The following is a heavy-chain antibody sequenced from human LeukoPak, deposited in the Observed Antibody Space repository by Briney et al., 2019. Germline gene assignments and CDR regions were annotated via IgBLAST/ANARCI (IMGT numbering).Heavy chain of an antibody. CDR1: GGPFSGYY. Sequence: SETLSLTCAVYGGPFSGYYWSWIRQPPGKGLEWIGEINHSGGTNYNPSLKSRVTISVDTSKNQFSLKLSSVTAADTAVYFCARDTTHYSSGWYAYWGQGTLVTVSS. CDR2: INHSGGT. V-gene: IGHV4-34*01. D-gene: IGHD6-19*01. CDR3: ARDTTHYSSGWYAY. J-gene: IGHJ4*02.